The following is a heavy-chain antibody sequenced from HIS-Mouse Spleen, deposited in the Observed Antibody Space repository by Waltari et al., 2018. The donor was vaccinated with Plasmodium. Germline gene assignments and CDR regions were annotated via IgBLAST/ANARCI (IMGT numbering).Heavy chain of an antibody. V-gene: IGHV3-23*01. CDR1: GFTFSSYA. J-gene: IGHJ4*02. Sequence: EVQLLESGGGLVQPGGSLRLSCAASGFTFSSYAMSWVRQAPGKGMGWVSDISGRGGSTYYADSVKGRFTSSRDNSKNTLYLQMNSLRAEDTAVYYCAKPQQLVRGFDYWGQGTLVTVSS. CDR2: ISGRGGST. D-gene: IGHD6-13*01. CDR3: AKPQQLVRGFDY.